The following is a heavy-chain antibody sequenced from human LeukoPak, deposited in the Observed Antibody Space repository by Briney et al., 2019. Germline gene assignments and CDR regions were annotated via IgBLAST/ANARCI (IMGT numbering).Heavy chain of an antibody. D-gene: IGHD2-15*01. Sequence: ASVKVSCKASGGTFTSYAISWVRQAPGQGLEWMGGIIPIFGTANYAQKFQGRVTITTDESTSTAYMELSSLRSEDTAVYYCARAQDRGYCSGGSCYAPHFNYYYYYMDVWGKGTTVTVSS. CDR1: GGTFTSYA. V-gene: IGHV1-69*05. J-gene: IGHJ6*03. CDR3: ARAQDRGYCSGGSCYAPHFNYYYYYMDV. CDR2: IIPIFGTA.